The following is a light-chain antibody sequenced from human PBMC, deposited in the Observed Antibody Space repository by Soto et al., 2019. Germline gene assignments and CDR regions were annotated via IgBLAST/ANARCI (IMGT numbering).Light chain of an antibody. CDR3: QVWDSSSDWV. Sequence: SYELTQPPSVSVAPGKTARITCGGNNIGSYSVHWYQQKPGQAPVLVIYYVSDRPSGIPERFSGSNSGNTATLTISRVGAGDEADYYCQVWDSSSDWVFGGGTKLTVL. CDR2: YVS. J-gene: IGLJ3*02. V-gene: IGLV3-21*04. CDR1: NIGSYS.